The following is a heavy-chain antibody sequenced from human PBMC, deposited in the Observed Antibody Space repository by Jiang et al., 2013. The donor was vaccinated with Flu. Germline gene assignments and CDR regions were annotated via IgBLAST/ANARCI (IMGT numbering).Heavy chain of an antibody. CDR2: ISGSGATT. CDR1: GFTFTTYA. CDR3: AKDRAVADTFPYYYYGMDV. V-gene: IGHV3-23*01. Sequence: VQLLESGGGLVQPGGSLRLSCAASGFTFTTYAMNWVRQAPGKGPEWVSTISGSGATTYYADSVKGRFTISRDISKNTLYLQMNSLRAGDTAVYYCAKDRAVADTFPYYYYGMDVWGQGTTVTVSS. J-gene: IGHJ6*02. D-gene: IGHD6-19*01.